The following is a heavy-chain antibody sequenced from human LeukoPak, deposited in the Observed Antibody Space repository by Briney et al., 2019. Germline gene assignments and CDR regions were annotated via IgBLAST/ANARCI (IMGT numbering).Heavy chain of an antibody. CDR2: ISYSGST. J-gene: IGHJ4*02. Sequence: SETLSLTCFVSGGXISGYYCSWIRQPPGKGLEWIGYISYSGSTNYNPSLKSRVTISVDTSRNQFSLKLTSVTAADTAVYYCARRNYGDYDHYFDYWGQGTLVTVSS. CDR3: ARRNYGDYDHYFDY. V-gene: IGHV4-59*08. D-gene: IGHD4-17*01. CDR1: GGXISGYY.